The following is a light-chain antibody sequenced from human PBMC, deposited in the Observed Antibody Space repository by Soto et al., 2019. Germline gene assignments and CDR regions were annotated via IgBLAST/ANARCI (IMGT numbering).Light chain of an antibody. CDR1: QNIGNW. CDR3: QQYNSYSPYT. V-gene: IGKV1-5*01. CDR2: DAS. Sequence: DIQMTQSPSTLSASVGDRVTITCRASQNIGNWLAWYQQKPGKAPNLLIYDASSSESGVPSRFSGSGSGTEFTLTISSLQPDDLATYYCQQYNSYSPYTFGQGTKLEIK. J-gene: IGKJ2*01.